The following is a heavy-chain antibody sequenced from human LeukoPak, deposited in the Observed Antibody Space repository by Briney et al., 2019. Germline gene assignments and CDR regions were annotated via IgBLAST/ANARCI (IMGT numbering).Heavy chain of an antibody. CDR1: GFTFSSYV. CDR2: ISYDGSNK. CDR3: AGSMVRGVIIRFDY. V-gene: IGHV3-30-3*01. J-gene: IGHJ4*02. Sequence: PGGSLRLSCAASGFTFSSYVMHWVRQAPGKGLEWVAVISYDGSNKYYADSVKGRFTISRDNSKNTLYLQMNSLRAEDTAVYYCAGSMVRGVIIRFDYWGQGTLVTVSS. D-gene: IGHD3-10*01.